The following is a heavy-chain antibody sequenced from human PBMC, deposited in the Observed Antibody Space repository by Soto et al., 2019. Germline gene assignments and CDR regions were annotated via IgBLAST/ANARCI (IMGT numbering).Heavy chain of an antibody. CDR1: GFTFDDYA. Sequence: GGSLRLSCAASGFTFDDYAMHWVRQAPGKGLEWVSGISWNSGSIGYADTVKGRFTISRDNAKNSLYLQMNSLRADDMALYYCAKDLDYYDSSGPFDYWGQGTLVTVSS. J-gene: IGHJ4*02. CDR3: AKDLDYYDSSGPFDY. CDR2: ISWNSGSI. D-gene: IGHD3-22*01. V-gene: IGHV3-9*03.